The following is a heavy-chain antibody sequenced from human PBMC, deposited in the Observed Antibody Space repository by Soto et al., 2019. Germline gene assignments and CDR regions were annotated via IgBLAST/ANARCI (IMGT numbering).Heavy chain of an antibody. Sequence: SETLSLTCTVSGGSISSSSYYWGWIRQPPGKGLEWIGSIYYSGSTYYNPSLKSRVTISVDTSKNQFSLKLSSVTAADTAVYYCARLPIDTLEQQLVPPDNKRRDVWGQGTLVTVSS. CDR3: ARLPIDTLEQQLVPPDNKRRDV. CDR2: IYYSGST. V-gene: IGHV4-39*01. CDR1: GGSISSSSYY. J-gene: IGHJ4*02. D-gene: IGHD6-13*01.